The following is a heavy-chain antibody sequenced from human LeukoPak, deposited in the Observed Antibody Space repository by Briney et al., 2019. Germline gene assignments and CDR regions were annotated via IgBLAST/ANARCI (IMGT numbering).Heavy chain of an antibody. CDR3: ARSQGYCSGGSCLQGDWFDP. CDR2: IYPADSET. Sequence: GESLKISCKGSGYRFTSFWIGWVRQMPGKGLEWMGIIYPADSETRYSPSFQGQVTITADKSISTAYLQWGSLKASDTAMYYCARSQGYCSGGSCLQGDWFDPWGQGTLVTVSS. J-gene: IGHJ5*02. CDR1: GYRFTSFW. D-gene: IGHD2-15*01. V-gene: IGHV5-51*01.